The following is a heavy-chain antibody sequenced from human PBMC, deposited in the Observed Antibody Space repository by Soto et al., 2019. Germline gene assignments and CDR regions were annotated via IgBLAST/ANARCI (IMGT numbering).Heavy chain of an antibody. V-gene: IGHV3-23*01. CDR3: ARIYCSTTSCYYDY. D-gene: IGHD2-2*01. CDR1: GFTFSSYA. J-gene: IGHJ4*02. CDR2: ISGSGGST. Sequence: GGSLRLSCAASGFTFSSYAMSWVRQAPGKGLEWVSAISGSGGSTYYADSVKGRFTISRDNSKNTLYLQMNSLRAEDTAVYYCARIYCSTTSCYYDYWGQGTLVTVSS.